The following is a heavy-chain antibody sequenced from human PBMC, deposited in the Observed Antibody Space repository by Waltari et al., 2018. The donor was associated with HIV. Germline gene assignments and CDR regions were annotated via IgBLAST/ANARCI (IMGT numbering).Heavy chain of an antibody. CDR1: AFTVGTTD. CDR3: ARVGVITTYYYYGMDV. D-gene: IGHD3-10*01. J-gene: IGHJ6*02. CDR2: IYSGGST. Sequence: EVQLVESGGGLIQPGGSLGLSVAASAFTVGTTDMTWARQAQGKGLEWGSVIYSGGSTYYADSVKGRFTISRDNSKNTLYLQMNSLRAEDTAVYYCARVGVITTYYYYGMDVWGQGTTVTVSS. V-gene: IGHV3-53*01.